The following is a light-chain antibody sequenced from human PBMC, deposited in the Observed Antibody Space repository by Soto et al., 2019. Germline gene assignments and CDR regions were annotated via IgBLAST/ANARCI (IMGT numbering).Light chain of an antibody. J-gene: IGLJ3*02. CDR3: SSYASSITVL. CDR2: EVT. Sequence: QSVLTQPPSVSGSPGQSVTISCTGSSSDVGGYNRVSWYQQPPGTAPKLMIYEVTNRASGVPDRFSGSKSGNTASLTISGLQAEDEADYYCSSYASSITVLFGGGTKLTVL. V-gene: IGLV2-18*02. CDR1: SSDVGGYNR.